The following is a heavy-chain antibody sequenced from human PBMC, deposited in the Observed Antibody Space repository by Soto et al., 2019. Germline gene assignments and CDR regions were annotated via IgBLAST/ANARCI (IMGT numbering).Heavy chain of an antibody. J-gene: IGHJ6*02. CDR3: ASGDYGDSSNNLRAGYGMDV. CDR1: GGTFSSYA. D-gene: IGHD4-17*01. CDR2: IIPIFGTA. Sequence: QVQLVQSGAEVKKPWSSVKVSCKASGGTFSSYAISWVRQAPGQGLEWMGGIIPIFGTANYAQKFQGRVTITADESTSTAYMELSSLRSEDTAVYYCASGDYGDSSNNLRAGYGMDVWGQGTTVTVSS. V-gene: IGHV1-69*01.